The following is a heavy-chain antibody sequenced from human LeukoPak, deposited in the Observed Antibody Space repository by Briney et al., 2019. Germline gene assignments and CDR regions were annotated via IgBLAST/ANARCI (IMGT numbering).Heavy chain of an antibody. D-gene: IGHD6-13*01. CDR3: ARDGKTSSSWYYGTGSNWFDP. CDR1: GGSFSGYY. J-gene: IGHJ5*02. Sequence: SETLSLTCAVYGGSFSGYYWSWIRQPPGKGLEWIGEINHSGSTNYNPSLKSRVTISVDTSKNQFSLKLSSVTAADTAVYYCARDGKTSSSWYYGTGSNWFDPWGQGTLVTVSS. V-gene: IGHV4-34*01. CDR2: INHSGST.